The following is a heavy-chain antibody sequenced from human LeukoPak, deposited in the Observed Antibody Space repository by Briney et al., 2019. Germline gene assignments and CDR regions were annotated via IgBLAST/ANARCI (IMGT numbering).Heavy chain of an antibody. V-gene: IGHV3-49*04. CDR3: GGYYYYYGMDV. J-gene: IGHJ6*02. CDR1: GFTFSSYA. D-gene: IGHD3-16*01. CDR2: IRSKAYGGTT. Sequence: GGSLRLSCAASGFTFSSYAMSWVRQAPGKGLEWVSFIRSKAYGGTTEYAASVKGRFTISGDDSKSIAYLQMNSLKTEDTAVYYCGGYYYYYGMDVWGQGTTVSVSS.